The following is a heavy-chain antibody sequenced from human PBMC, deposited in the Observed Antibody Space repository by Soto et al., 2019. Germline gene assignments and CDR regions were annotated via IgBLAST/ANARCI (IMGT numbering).Heavy chain of an antibody. CDR1: GFTFSSYA. Sequence: QVQLVESGGGVVQPGRSLRLSCAASGFTFSSYAMHWVRQAPGKGLEWVAVISYDGSNKYYADSVKGRFTISRDNSKNTLYLQMNSLRAEDTAVYYCARDSETAMTFTYYYYYYGMDVWGQGTTVTVSS. CDR3: ARDSETAMTFTYYYYYYGMDV. D-gene: IGHD5-18*01. V-gene: IGHV3-30-3*01. CDR2: ISYDGSNK. J-gene: IGHJ6*02.